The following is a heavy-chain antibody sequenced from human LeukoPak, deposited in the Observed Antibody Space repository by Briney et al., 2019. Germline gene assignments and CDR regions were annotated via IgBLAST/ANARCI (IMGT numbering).Heavy chain of an antibody. J-gene: IGHJ4*02. Sequence: GSLRLSCAASGFTFSSSWMHWVRQAPGKGLVWVSRINRDGSSTSYADSVKGRFTISRDNAKNTLYLQMNSLRAEDTAVYYCARVPYYYDTSGYKTENYFDYWGQGTLVAVSS. D-gene: IGHD3-22*01. CDR1: GFTFSSSW. V-gene: IGHV3-74*01. CDR3: ARVPYYYDTSGYKTENYFDY. CDR2: INRDGSST.